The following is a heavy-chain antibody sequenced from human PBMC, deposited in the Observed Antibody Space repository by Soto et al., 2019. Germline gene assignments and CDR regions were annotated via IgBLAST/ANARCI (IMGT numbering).Heavy chain of an antibody. CDR1: GYTFTGYY. CDR3: ARTQGDCSGGSCYSPFDY. Sequence: ASVKVSCKASGYTFTGYYMHWVRQAPGQGLEWMGWINPNSGGTNYAQKFQGWVTMTRDTSISTAYMELSRLRSDDTAVYYCARTQGDCSGGSCYSPFDYWGQGTLVTVSS. J-gene: IGHJ4*02. CDR2: INPNSGGT. V-gene: IGHV1-2*04. D-gene: IGHD2-15*01.